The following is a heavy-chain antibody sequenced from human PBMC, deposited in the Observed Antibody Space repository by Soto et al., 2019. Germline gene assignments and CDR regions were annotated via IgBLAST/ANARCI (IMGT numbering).Heavy chain of an antibody. CDR2: IYYSGST. CDR3: ARRGGWYDAGNWFDP. J-gene: IGHJ5*02. CDR1: GGSISSYY. V-gene: IGHV4-59*08. Sequence: SETLSLTCTVSGGSISSYYWSWIRQPPGKGLEWIGYIYYSGSTNYNPSLKSRVTISVDTSKNQFSLKLSSVTAADTAVYYCARRGGWYDAGNWFDPWGQGTLVTVSS. D-gene: IGHD6-19*01.